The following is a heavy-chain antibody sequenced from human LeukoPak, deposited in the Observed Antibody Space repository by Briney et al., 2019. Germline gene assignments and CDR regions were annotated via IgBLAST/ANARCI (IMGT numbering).Heavy chain of an antibody. V-gene: IGHV1-69*13. CDR2: IIPVLGTT. J-gene: IGHJ6*03. CDR3: ATSGGDYYYSLDV. CDR1: GGTFSSYA. D-gene: IGHD3-10*01. Sequence: SVKVSCKASGGTFSSYAISWVRQAPGQGLEWMGGIIPVLGTTNYAQTFQNKVTITADESTSTTYMELSSLTSEDTAVYYCATSGGDYYYSLDVWGKGTPVTISS.